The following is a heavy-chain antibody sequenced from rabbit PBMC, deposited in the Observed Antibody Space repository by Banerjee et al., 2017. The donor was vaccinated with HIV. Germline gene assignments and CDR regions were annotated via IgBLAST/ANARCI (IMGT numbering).Heavy chain of an antibody. CDR2: ISTSSGST. CDR1: GFSFSSDYY. CDR3: ARDWYASK. J-gene: IGHJ4*01. Sequence: QSLEESGGDLVKPGASLTLTCTASGFSFSSDYYMCWVRQAPGKGLEWIGCISTSSGSTWYASWVNGRFTISKTSSTTVDLKMTSLTAADTATYFCARDWYASKWGPGTLVTVS. V-gene: IGHV1S40*01. D-gene: IGHD1-1*01.